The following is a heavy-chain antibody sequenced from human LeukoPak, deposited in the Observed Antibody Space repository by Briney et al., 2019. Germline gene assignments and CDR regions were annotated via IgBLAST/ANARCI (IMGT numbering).Heavy chain of an antibody. Sequence: GGSLRLSCTASGFTFSDHAMHWVRQAPGKGLEWAGYIWYDGSFKYYADSVKGRFTISRDISKNTLFLQMDSLRVEDTAVYYCAKDGQQLAPYSLDYWGQGTLVTVSS. CDR3: AKDGQQLAPYSLDY. CDR1: GFTFSDHA. CDR2: IWYDGSFK. V-gene: IGHV3-30*02. D-gene: IGHD6-13*01. J-gene: IGHJ4*02.